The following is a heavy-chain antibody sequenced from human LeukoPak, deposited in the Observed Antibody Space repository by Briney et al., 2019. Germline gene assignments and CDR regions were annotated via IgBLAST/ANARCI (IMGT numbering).Heavy chain of an antibody. J-gene: IGHJ4*02. V-gene: IGHV4-59*12. D-gene: IGHD6-19*01. CDR2: IYYSGST. CDR1: GGSISSYY. CDR3: ARRRGNTSGFQGYYFDY. Sequence: SETLSLTCTVSGGSISSYYWSWIRQPPGKGLEWIGYIYYSGSTNYNPSLKSRVTISVDTSKNQFSLKLSSVTAADTAVYYCARRRGNTSGFQGYYFDYWGQGTLVTVSS.